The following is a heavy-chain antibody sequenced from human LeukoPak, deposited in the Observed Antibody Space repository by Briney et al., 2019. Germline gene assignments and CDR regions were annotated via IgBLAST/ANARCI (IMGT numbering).Heavy chain of an antibody. CDR1: GLTLNTFW. D-gene: IGHD1-14*01. J-gene: IGHJ4*02. CDR2: IKQDGTKT. Sequence: QPGGSLRLSCTATGLTLNTFWMTWVRQAPGKGLEWVANIKQDGTKTYYVDSVKGRFTISRDNAKNSVYLQMNSLRAEDTAVYFCAKDNPLPLWGQGTLVSVSS. V-gene: IGHV3-7*04. CDR3: AKDNPLPL.